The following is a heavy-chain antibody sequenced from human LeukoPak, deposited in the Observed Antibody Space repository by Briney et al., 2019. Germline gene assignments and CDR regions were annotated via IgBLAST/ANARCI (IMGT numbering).Heavy chain of an antibody. CDR3: ARQHSPGYFDY. CDR2: INYSGST. Sequence: PSETLSLTCTVSGGSINTYFWAWIRQPPGKGLEWIGYINYSGSTNSNPSLKSRLAMSVDTSKNQFSVKLSSVTAADTAIYYCARQHSPGYFDYWGQGTLVTASS. D-gene: IGHD1-14*01. J-gene: IGHJ4*02. V-gene: IGHV4-59*08. CDR1: GGSINTYF.